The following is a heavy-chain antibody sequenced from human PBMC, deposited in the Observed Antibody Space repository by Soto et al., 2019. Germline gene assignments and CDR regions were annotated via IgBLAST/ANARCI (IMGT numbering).Heavy chain of an antibody. Sequence: GGSLRLSCAASGFTFSDYYMSWIRQAPGKGLEWVSYISSSGSTIYYADSVKGRFTISRDNAKNSLYLQMNSLRAEDTAVYYCARDVTDFSLVNDYWGQGTLVTVSS. D-gene: IGHD1-20*01. CDR1: GFTFSDYY. CDR3: ARDVTDFSLVNDY. CDR2: ISSSGSTI. V-gene: IGHV3-11*01. J-gene: IGHJ4*02.